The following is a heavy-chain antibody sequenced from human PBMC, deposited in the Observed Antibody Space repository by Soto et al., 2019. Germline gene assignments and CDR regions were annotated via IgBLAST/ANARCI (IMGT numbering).Heavy chain of an antibody. Sequence: QVQLVQSGSDVKKPGASFTVSCKASGYIFSDYYIHWVRQAPGQGLEWMGWIDPRNGGTKYAQKFQDRLTMTTDTSTSTAFLERRRLRLDGTAVFFCARVHYHNVIHAWGQGTLVTVSS. V-gene: IGHV1-2*02. CDR3: ARVHYHNVIHA. D-gene: IGHD1-1*01. CDR1: GYIFSDYY. CDR2: IDPRNGGT. J-gene: IGHJ4*02.